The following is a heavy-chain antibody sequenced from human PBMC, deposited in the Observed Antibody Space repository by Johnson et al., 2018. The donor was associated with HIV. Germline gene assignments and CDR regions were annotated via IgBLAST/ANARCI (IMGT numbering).Heavy chain of an antibody. J-gene: IGHJ3*02. CDR2: IRYDGSNK. V-gene: IGHV3-30*02. CDR3: AKLPYYYDSSGPFRGAFDI. Sequence: QVQLVESGGGVVQPGRSLRLSCAASGFTFSSYGMHWVRQAPGKGLEWVAFIRYDGSNKYYADSVKGRFTISRDNSKNTLYLQKNSLRAEDTAVYYCAKLPYYYDSSGPFRGAFDIWGPGTMVTVSS. CDR1: GFTFSSYG. D-gene: IGHD3-22*01.